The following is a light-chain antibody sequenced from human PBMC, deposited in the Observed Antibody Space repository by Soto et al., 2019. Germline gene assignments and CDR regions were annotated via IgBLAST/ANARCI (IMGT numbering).Light chain of an antibody. CDR2: EVT. Sequence: QSALTQPPSASGSPGQSVTISCAGSNSDIGASNSVSWYQQHPGKAPKLLISEVTKRPSGLSNRFSGSKSGNTASLTISGLQAEDETDYYCSSYTSTNHVVFGGGTKLTVL. J-gene: IGLJ2*01. V-gene: IGLV2-14*01. CDR1: NSDIGASNS. CDR3: SSYTSTNHVV.